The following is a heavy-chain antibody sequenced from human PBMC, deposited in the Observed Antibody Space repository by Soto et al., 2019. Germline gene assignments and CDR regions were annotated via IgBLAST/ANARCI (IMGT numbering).Heavy chain of an antibody. Sequence: QVQLVQSGAEVKKPGASVKVSCKASGYTFTSYGISWVRQAPGQGLEWMGWISAYNGNTNYAQKLQGRVTMTTDTATSAAYVELRSLRSDDRAVYDCARDLVQCYYAMDVGGQGTTVTVSS. CDR1: GYTFTSYG. CDR3: ARDLVQCYYAMDV. V-gene: IGHV1-18*01. D-gene: IGHD2-8*02. CDR2: ISAYNGNT. J-gene: IGHJ6*02.